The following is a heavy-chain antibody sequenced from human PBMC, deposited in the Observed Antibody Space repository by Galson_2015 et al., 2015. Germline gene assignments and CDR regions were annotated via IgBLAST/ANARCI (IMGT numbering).Heavy chain of an antibody. J-gene: IGHJ6*02. CDR3: ARGRTMVRGVMDV. Sequence: TLSLTCTVSGGSINSGDYYWSWIRQHPGKGLEWIGYIYFSGSTYYNPSLKSRVTISVDTSKNQFFLKLSSVTAADTAVYYCARGRTMVRGVMDVWGQGTTVTVSS. V-gene: IGHV4-31*03. CDR2: IYFSGST. CDR1: GGSINSGDYY. D-gene: IGHD3-10*01.